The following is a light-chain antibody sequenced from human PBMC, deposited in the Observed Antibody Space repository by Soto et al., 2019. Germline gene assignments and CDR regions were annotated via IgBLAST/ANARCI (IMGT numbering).Light chain of an antibody. CDR2: GVS. CDR1: QSFNSIY. V-gene: IGKV3-20*01. Sequence: EIVLTQSPGTLSLSPGERATLSCRASQSFNSIYLAWYQQKPGQAPRLLIFGVSTRATGIPDRFSGSGSGTDFTLTISKLEPEDSAVYYCQQYGTSPFAFGPGTKVDIK. CDR3: QQYGTSPFA. J-gene: IGKJ3*01.